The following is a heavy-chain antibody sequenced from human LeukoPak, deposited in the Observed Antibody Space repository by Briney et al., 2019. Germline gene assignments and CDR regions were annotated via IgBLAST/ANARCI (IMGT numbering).Heavy chain of an antibody. CDR1: GGSFSGYY. Sequence: PSETLSLTCAVYGGSFSGYYWTWIRQSPGKGLEWIGEINHSGNTSNNPSLKSRVTISVDTSKNQFSLKLNSVTAADTAVYYCARVRGGYCSGGSCFYYYYYMDVWGKGTTVTISS. V-gene: IGHV4-34*01. J-gene: IGHJ6*03. CDR3: ARVRGGYCSGGSCFYYYYYMDV. D-gene: IGHD2-15*01. CDR2: INHSGNT.